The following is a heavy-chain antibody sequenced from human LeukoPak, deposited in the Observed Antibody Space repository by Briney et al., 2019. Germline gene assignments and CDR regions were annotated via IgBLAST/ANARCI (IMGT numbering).Heavy chain of an antibody. Sequence: GGSLRLSCAASGFTFSSYWTTWVRQAPGKGLEWVANIKQDGREKYYVDSVKGRFTISRDNAKNSLYLQMNSLRDEDTAVYYCARGGGSGRWGSAFDMWGQGTLVTVSS. CDR2: IKQDGREK. J-gene: IGHJ3*02. D-gene: IGHD6-19*01. V-gene: IGHV3-7*01. CDR3: ARGGGSGRWGSAFDM. CDR1: GFTFSSYW.